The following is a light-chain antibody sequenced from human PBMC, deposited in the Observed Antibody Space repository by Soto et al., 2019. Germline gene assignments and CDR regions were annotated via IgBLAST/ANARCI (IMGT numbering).Light chain of an antibody. J-gene: IGKJ5*01. Sequence: ILLSQSPSTLYGDAGHRVTMTLRASQNISRWLAWYQQKPGKAPKFLIYKASGLEIGVPSRFTGSGSGTDFTLTISSLQPEDFATYYCQQANSFPPFGQGTRLEI. V-gene: IGKV1-5*03. CDR1: QNISRW. CDR3: QQANSFPP. CDR2: KAS.